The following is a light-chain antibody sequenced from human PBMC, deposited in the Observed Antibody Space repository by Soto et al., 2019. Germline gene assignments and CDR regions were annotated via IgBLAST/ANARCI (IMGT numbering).Light chain of an antibody. Sequence: QSVLTQPPSASGSPGQSVTISCTGTSSDVGGYNSVSWYQHHPGKGPKLIIFEVSQRPSGVPDRFSGSKSANTASLTVSGLQAEDEADYYCSSYAGSNNYVFGTGTKVTVL. V-gene: IGLV2-8*01. J-gene: IGLJ1*01. CDR2: EVS. CDR1: SSDVGGYNS. CDR3: SSYAGSNNYV.